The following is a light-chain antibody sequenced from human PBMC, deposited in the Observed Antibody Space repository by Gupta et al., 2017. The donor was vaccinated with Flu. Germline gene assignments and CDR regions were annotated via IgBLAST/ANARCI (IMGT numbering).Light chain of an antibody. V-gene: IGKV4-1*01. CDR2: WGS. CDR1: QSVLSSSDNRHY. CDR3: WHYSGCPIT. Sequence: DIVITQSHDSRALSLGERATINCKSSQSVLSSSDNRHYLGWYQQKPGQPPKLLMFWGSTRESGVPDRFSGSGSGTDFTLKIXSMKTEDVAVYYCWHYSGCPITFGXGTKVEIK. J-gene: IGKJ4*01.